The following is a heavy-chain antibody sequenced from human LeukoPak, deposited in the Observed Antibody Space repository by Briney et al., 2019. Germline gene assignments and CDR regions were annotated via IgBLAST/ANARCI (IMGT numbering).Heavy chain of an antibody. Sequence: GGSLTLSCAASGFTVSSNYMSWVRQAPGKGLEWVSVIYSGGSTYYADSVKGRFTISRDNSKNTLYLQMNSLRAEDTAVYYCARARYFHLSDAFDIWGQGTMVTVSS. J-gene: IGHJ3*02. CDR2: IYSGGST. CDR1: GFTVSSNY. D-gene: IGHD3-9*01. CDR3: ARARYFHLSDAFDI. V-gene: IGHV3-66*01.